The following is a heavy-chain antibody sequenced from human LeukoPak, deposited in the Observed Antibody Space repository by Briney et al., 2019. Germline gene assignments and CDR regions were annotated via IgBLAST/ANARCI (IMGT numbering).Heavy chain of an antibody. CDR2: IGGSGSNK. D-gene: IGHD3-10*01. CDR1: GFTFSSYA. J-gene: IGHJ4*02. Sequence: GGSLRLSCAASGFTFSSYAMSWVRRAPGEGLDWVSAIGGSGSNKYYADSVKGRFTISRDNSKNTLYLQMSSLRAEDTAVYYCAKGLGAGGSGSYYNVVYWGQGTLVTVSS. V-gene: IGHV3-23*01. CDR3: AKGLGAGGSGSYYNVVY.